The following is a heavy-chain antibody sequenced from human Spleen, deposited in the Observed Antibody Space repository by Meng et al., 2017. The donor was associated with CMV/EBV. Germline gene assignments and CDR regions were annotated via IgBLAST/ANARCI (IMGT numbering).Heavy chain of an antibody. D-gene: IGHD2-2*01. CDR2: ISGSGGST. CDR1: GFTFSSYW. V-gene: IGHV3-23*01. Sequence: GESLKISCAASGFTFSSYWMSWVRQAPGKGLEWVSAISGSGGSTSYAASVKGRFTISRDNSKNTLYLQMNSLRADDTAVYYCAKDLPPTLVVVVPAGFDYWGQGTLVTVSS. J-gene: IGHJ4*02. CDR3: AKDLPPTLVVVVPAGFDY.